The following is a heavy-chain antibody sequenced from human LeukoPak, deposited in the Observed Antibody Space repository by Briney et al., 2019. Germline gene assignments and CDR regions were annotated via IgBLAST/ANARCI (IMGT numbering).Heavy chain of an antibody. J-gene: IGHJ4*02. CDR1: GGSISSSSYY. CDR3: ARRGYDILTGYYTGD. CDR2: IYYSGST. V-gene: IGHV4-39*01. Sequence: SETLSLTCTVSGGSISSSSYYWGWIRQPPGKGLEWIGSIYYSGSTYYNPSLKSRVTISVGTSKNQFSLKLSSVTAADTAVYYCARRGYDILTGYYTGDWGQGTLVTVSS. D-gene: IGHD3-9*01.